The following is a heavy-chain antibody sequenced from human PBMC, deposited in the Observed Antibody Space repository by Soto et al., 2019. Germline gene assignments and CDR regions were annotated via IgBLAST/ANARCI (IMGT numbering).Heavy chain of an antibody. Sequence: DSVKVSCKASGYTLHWVRQAPGQGLEWMGIINPSGGSTSYAQKFQGRVTMTRDTSTSTVYMELSSLRSEDTAVYYCARGGPYSSWSYYFDYWGQGTQVTVSS. CDR1: GYTL. V-gene: IGHV1-46*01. D-gene: IGHD6-6*01. J-gene: IGHJ4*02. CDR2: INPSGGST. CDR3: ARGGPYSSWSYYFDY.